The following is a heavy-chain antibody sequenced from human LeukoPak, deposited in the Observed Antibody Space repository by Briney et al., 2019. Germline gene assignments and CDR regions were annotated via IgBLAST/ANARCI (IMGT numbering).Heavy chain of an antibody. J-gene: IGHJ4*02. CDR2: VNQDGSEK. CDR1: GFTFSNYW. CDR3: ARGGLRYCSSSSCYIESPDY. Sequence: PGGSLRLSCAASGFTFSNYWMSWVRQAPGKGLEWVAKVNQDGSEKYYVDSVKGRFTISRDNAKNSLYLQMNSLRAEDTAVYYCARGGLRYCSSSSCYIESPDYWGQGTLVTVSS. V-gene: IGHV3-7*01. D-gene: IGHD2-2*02.